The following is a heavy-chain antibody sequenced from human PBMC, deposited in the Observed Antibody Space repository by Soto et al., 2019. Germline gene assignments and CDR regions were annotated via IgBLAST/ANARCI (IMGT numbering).Heavy chain of an antibody. V-gene: IGHV3-30-3*01. CDR3: ARVSGVPESVGAIDY. CDR2: ISYDGSNK. Sequence: PGGSLRLSCAASGFTFSSYAMHWVRQAPGKGLEWVAVISYDGSNKYYADSVKGRFTISRDNSKNTLYLQMNSLRAEDTAVYYCARVSGVPESVGAIDYWGQGTLVTVSS. J-gene: IGHJ4*02. D-gene: IGHD1-26*01. CDR1: GFTFSSYA.